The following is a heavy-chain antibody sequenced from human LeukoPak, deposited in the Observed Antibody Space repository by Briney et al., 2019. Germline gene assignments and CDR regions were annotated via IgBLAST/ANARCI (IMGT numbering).Heavy chain of an antibody. CDR1: GGSISSSSYY. CDR3: ARGYGSGSYRYYYYGMDV. D-gene: IGHD3-10*01. J-gene: IGHJ6*02. CDR2: IYYSGST. V-gene: IGHV4-39*01. Sequence: SETLSLTCTVSGGSISSSSYYWGWTRQPPGKGLEWIGSIYYSGSTYYNPSLKSRVTISVDTSKNQFSLKLSSVTAADTAVYYCARGYGSGSYRYYYYGMDVWGQGTTVTVSS.